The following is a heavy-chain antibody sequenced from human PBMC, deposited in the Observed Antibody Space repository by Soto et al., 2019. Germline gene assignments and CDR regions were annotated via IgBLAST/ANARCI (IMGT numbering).Heavy chain of an antibody. CDR1: GFTFSNAW. CDR3: TRIAVAGNYTIYFDY. J-gene: IGHJ4*02. Sequence: EVQLVESGGGLVKPGGSLRLSCAASGFTFSNAWMNWVRQAPGKGLEWVGRIKSKTDGGTTDYAAPVKGRFTISRDDSKNTLYLQMNSLKTEDTAVYYCTRIAVAGNYTIYFDYWGQGTLVTVSS. V-gene: IGHV3-15*07. D-gene: IGHD6-19*01. CDR2: IKSKTDGGTT.